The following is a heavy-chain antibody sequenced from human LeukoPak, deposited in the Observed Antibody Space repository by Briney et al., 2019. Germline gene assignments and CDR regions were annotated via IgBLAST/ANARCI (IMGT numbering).Heavy chain of an antibody. CDR3: ANTPAHTYYVLMDA. J-gene: IGHJ6*02. CDR2: MSGSGTTT. Sequence: HPGESLRLSCAASGFTFSSYAMSWVRQAPGRGLEWVSVMSGSGTTTYYADSVKGRFTISRDNSKSTLYLQMNSLRAEDTAVYYCANTPAHTYYVLMDAWGQGTTVTVSS. CDR1: GFTFSSYA. D-gene: IGHD3-16*01. V-gene: IGHV3-23*01.